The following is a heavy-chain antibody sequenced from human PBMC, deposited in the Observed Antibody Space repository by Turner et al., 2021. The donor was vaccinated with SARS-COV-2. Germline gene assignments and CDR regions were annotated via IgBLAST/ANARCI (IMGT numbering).Heavy chain of an antibody. D-gene: IGHD6-13*01. J-gene: IGHJ4*02. CDR3: ARSGDSWPHDF. V-gene: IGHV4-59*01. CDR2: IDHSGDT. CDR1: YIGSYF. Sequence: QVLLRESGPGLVRPSETLSLNCNVNYIGSYFWSWIRQRPGKTLEWIAYIDHSGDTSYNPSLKSRVTISMDTSQNQISLKLRSVTAADTAVYFCARSGDSWPHDFWGPGTLVTVSS.